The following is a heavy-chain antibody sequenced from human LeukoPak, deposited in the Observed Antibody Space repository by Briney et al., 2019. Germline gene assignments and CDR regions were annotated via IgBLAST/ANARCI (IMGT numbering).Heavy chain of an antibody. CDR2: IKQDGSEK. Sequence: PGGSLRLSCAASGFTFSSYWMSWVRQAPGKGLEWVANIKQDGSEKYYVDSVKGRFTISRDNAKNSLYLQMNSLRAEDTAVYYCARGATIADANDAFDIWGQGTMVTVSS. CDR1: GFTFSSYW. D-gene: IGHD5-12*01. J-gene: IGHJ3*02. CDR3: ARGATIADANDAFDI. V-gene: IGHV3-7*01.